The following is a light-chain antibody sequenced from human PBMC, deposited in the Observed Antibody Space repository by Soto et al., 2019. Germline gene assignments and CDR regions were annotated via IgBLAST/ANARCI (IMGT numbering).Light chain of an antibody. CDR3: MQALQTPPWT. CDR2: LGS. CDR1: QSLLHSNGDTY. Sequence: IVMTQSPLSLPVTPGKPASISCRSSQSLLHSNGDTYLDWYLQKPGRSPQLLIYLGSHRASVVPDRFRGSGSGTDFTLKISRVEAEDVGVYYCMQALQTPPWTFGQGTKVEIK. J-gene: IGKJ1*01. V-gene: IGKV2-28*01.